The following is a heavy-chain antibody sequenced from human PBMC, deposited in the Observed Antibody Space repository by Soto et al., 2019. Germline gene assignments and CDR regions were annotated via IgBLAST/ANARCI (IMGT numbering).Heavy chain of an antibody. CDR1: GFTFSSYA. J-gene: IGHJ4*02. V-gene: IGHV3-30-3*01. CDR3: AREHTIVGVVIGSFDY. D-gene: IGHD3-3*01. Sequence: QVQLVESGGGVVQPGRSLRLSCAASGFTFSSYAMHWVRQAPGKGLEWVAVISYDGSNKYYADSVKGRFTISRDNSKNTLYLQMNSLRAEDTAVYYCAREHTIVGVVIGSFDYWGQGTLVTVSA. CDR2: ISYDGSNK.